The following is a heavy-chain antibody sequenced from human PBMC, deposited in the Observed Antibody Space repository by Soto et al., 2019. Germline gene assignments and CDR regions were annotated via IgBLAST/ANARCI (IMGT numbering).Heavy chain of an antibody. CDR3: ARANYDILTGYSYFDY. V-gene: IGHV4-31*03. D-gene: IGHD3-9*01. CDR1: GGSISSGGYY. Sequence: SETLSLTCTVSGGSISSGGYYWSWIRQHPGKGLEWIGYIYYSGSTYYNPSLKSRVTISVDTSKNQFSLKLSSVTAADTAVYYCARANYDILTGYSYFDYWGQGTLVTVPQ. J-gene: IGHJ4*02. CDR2: IYYSGST.